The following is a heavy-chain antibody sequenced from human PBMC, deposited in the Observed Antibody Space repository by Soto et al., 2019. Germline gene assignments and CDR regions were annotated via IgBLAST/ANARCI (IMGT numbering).Heavy chain of an antibody. CDR1: GFTFSDYY. Sequence: GGSLRLSCAASGFTFSDYYMSWIRQAPGRGLERVSYISSAGSYTNYADSMKGRFTISRDNAKNSLYLQLNSLRAEDTAVYYCAREVYSYFDYWGQGILVTVSS. D-gene: IGHD6-6*01. J-gene: IGHJ4*02. V-gene: IGHV3-11*06. CDR2: ISSAGSYT. CDR3: AREVYSYFDY.